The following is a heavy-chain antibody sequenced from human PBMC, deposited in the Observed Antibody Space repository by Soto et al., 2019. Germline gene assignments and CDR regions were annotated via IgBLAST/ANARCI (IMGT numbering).Heavy chain of an antibody. Sequence: QVQLVQSGAEVKKPGASVKVSCKASGYTFTTYGITWVRQAPGQGLEWMGWISAYSGNTNYAQKLQGRLTVTTDTSTNTAHMDLRSLRSDDTAAYYCARVVKAGDYGDYGRYYFDYWGHGTLVTVSS. CDR3: ARVVKAGDYGDYGRYYFDY. J-gene: IGHJ4*01. CDR2: ISAYSGNT. D-gene: IGHD4-17*01. V-gene: IGHV1-18*04. CDR1: GYTFTTYG.